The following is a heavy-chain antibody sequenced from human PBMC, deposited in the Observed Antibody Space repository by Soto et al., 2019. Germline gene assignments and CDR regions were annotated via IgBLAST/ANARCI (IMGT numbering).Heavy chain of an antibody. V-gene: IGHV3-9*01. J-gene: IGHJ4*02. CDR2: ISWDSGRI. D-gene: IGHD6-13*01. Sequence: PGGSLRLSCAASGFTFDDYAMYWVRQGPGKGLEWVSGISWDSGRIGYADSVKGRFTISRDNAKNSLYLQMNSLRAEDTAVYYCAKDDATGYSTYSVDYWGQGTLVTVSS. CDR3: AKDDATGYSTYSVDY. CDR1: GFTFDDYA.